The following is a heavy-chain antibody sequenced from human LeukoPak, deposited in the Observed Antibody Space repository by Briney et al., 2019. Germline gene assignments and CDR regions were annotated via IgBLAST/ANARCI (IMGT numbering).Heavy chain of an antibody. CDR2: ISYDGSNK. D-gene: IGHD4-11*01. V-gene: IGHV3-30*18. J-gene: IGHJ3*02. CDR1: GFTFSSYG. Sequence: GGSLRLSCAASGFTFSSYGMHWVRQAPGKGLEWVAGISYDGSNKYYADSVKGRFTISRDNSKNTLYLQMNSLRAEDTAVHYCVKRTVGAGFDIWGQGTMVTVSS. CDR3: VKRTVGAGFDI.